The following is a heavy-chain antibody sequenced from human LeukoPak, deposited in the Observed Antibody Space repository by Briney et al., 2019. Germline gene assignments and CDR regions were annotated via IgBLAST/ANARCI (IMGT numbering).Heavy chain of an antibody. J-gene: IGHJ3*02. Sequence: SVKVSCKASGGTFISYAISWVRQAPGQGLEWMGGIIPIFGTANYAQKFQGRVTITADESTSTAYMELSSLRSEDTAVYYCAREQSRDYDILTGYYDAFDIWGQGTMVTVSS. CDR1: GGTFISYA. D-gene: IGHD3-9*01. CDR2: IIPIFGTA. CDR3: AREQSRDYDILTGYYDAFDI. V-gene: IGHV1-69*13.